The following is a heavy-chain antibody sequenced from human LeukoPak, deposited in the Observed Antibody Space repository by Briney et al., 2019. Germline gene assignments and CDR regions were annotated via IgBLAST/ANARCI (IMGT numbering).Heavy chain of an antibody. CDR2: IYHSGNI. D-gene: IGHD1-26*01. CDR1: GGAISSGDYY. V-gene: IGHV4-30-4*01. Sequence: PSQTLSLTCTVSGGAISSGDYYWSWIRQPPGQGLEWIGNIYHSGNIYYNPSLRSRVIISADTSKNQFSLKLSSVTAADTAVYYCATRFSVGAALHYWGQGTLVTVSS. CDR3: ATRFSVGAALHY. J-gene: IGHJ4*02.